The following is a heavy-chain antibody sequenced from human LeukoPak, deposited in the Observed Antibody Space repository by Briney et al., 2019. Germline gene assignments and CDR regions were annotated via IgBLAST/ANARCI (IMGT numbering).Heavy chain of an antibody. CDR2: ISYTEGT. D-gene: IGHD1-26*01. CDR1: GGSVNNGPSY. V-gene: IGHV4-31*03. CDR3: ARIIVGASFDY. Sequence: SETLSLTCTVSGGSVNNGPSYCSWIRQHPGRGVEWFGYISYTEGTNYNPSLERRLSMSVDTSKSQCSVKLSSVPAADTAMYYCARIIVGASFDYWGQGTLVTVSS. J-gene: IGHJ4*02.